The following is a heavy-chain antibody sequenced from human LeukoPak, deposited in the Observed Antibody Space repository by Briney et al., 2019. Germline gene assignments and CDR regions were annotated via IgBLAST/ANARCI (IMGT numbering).Heavy chain of an antibody. J-gene: IGHJ3*02. V-gene: IGHV3-7*01. CDR1: RFTFNTYW. Sequence: PGGSLRLSCAASRFTFNTYWMSWVRQAPGKGLEWVATIKRDGSEKYYVDPVKGRFTISRDNSKNTLYLQMNSLRAEDTAVYYCASPVGGSYPNGAFDIWGQGTMVTVSS. D-gene: IGHD3-16*02. CDR3: ASPVGGSYPNGAFDI. CDR2: IKRDGSEK.